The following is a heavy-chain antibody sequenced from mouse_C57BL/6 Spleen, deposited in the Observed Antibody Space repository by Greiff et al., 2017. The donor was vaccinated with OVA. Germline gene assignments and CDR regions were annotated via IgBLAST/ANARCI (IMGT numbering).Heavy chain of an antibody. CDR3: SGACCYDPWFAY. D-gene: IGHD2-12*01. V-gene: IGHV1-53*01. CDR1: GYTFTSYW. CDR2: INPSNGGT. J-gene: IGHJ3*01. Sequence: VQLQQPGTELVKPGASVKLSCTASGYTFTSYWMHWVQQRPGQGLEWIGNINPSNGGTNYNETFKSKATLTVDKSASTAYMQLSSLTSEDSAVNYCSGACCYDPWFAYWGQGTLVTVSA.